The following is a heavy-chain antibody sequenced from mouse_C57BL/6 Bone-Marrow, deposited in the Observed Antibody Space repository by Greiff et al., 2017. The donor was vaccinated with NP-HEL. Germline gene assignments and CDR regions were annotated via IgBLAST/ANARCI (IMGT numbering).Heavy chain of an antibody. CDR1: GYAFTNYL. CDR2: INPGSGGT. J-gene: IGHJ1*03. Sequence: VQLQQSGAELVRPGTSVKVSCKASGYAFTNYLIEWVKQRPGQGLEWIGVINPGSGGTNYNEKFKGKATLTADKSSSTAYMQLSSLTSEDSAVYFCAREGTVVAHWYFDVGGTGTTVTVSS. CDR3: AREGTVVAHWYFDV. V-gene: IGHV1-54*01. D-gene: IGHD1-1*01.